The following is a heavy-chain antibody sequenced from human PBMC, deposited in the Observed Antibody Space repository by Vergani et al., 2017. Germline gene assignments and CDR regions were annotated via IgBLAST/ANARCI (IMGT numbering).Heavy chain of an antibody. CDR3: ARCYGSYGDNNWFDP. J-gene: IGHJ5*02. Sequence: QVQLVQSGAEVKKHGSSVKVSCKASGGTFSSYAISWVRQAPGQGLEWMGGIIPIFGTANYAQKFQGRVTITADESTSTAYMELSSLRSEDTAVYFCARCYGSYGDNNWFDPWGQGTLVTVSS. CDR1: GGTFSSYA. V-gene: IGHV1-69*01. D-gene: IGHD1-26*01. CDR2: IIPIFGTA.